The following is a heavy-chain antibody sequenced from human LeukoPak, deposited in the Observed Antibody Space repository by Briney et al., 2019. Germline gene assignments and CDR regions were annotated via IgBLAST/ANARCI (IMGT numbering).Heavy chain of an antibody. CDR1: GYTFTSYG. Sequence: ASVKVSCKASGYTFTSYGISWVRQAPGQGLEWMGWIGAYNGNTNYAQKLQGRVIMTTDTSTSTAYMELRSLRSDDTAVYYCARDLGSYCSGGSCYSQETWGQGTLVTVSS. CDR3: ARDLGSYCSGGSCYSQET. CDR2: IGAYNGNT. D-gene: IGHD2-15*01. V-gene: IGHV1-18*04. J-gene: IGHJ5*02.